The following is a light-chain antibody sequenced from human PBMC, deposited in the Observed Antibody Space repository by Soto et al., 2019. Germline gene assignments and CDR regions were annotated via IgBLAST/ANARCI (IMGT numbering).Light chain of an antibody. CDR3: QQYSASPRT. J-gene: IGKJ1*01. Sequence: IEFTQSPSTLSLSPGARATLSCRASQTVTGNYLAWYHQTTGQAPRLLIHSASSRATGIPDRFSAIGTGTDFTLNFSRLEPEDCEVYDCQQYSASPRTFGQGTKVDI. CDR2: SAS. V-gene: IGKV3-20*01. CDR1: QTVTGNY.